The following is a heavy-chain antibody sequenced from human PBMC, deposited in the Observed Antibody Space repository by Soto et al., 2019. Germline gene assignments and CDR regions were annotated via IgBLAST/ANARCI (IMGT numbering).Heavy chain of an antibody. V-gene: IGHV4-34*12. CDR2: IIHSGSD. D-gene: IGHD4-17*01. Sequence: QVHLQQWGAGLLKPSETLSLTCAVDGGSFSGYHWTWIRQFPGKGLEGIEEIIHSGSDNYNPSISGRVNLSIDPSKEQFSLKLTSVTASDTALYYCHRLPPRGIGFGDYKGLEIWGRGTLVTVSS. CDR1: GGSFSGYH. J-gene: IGHJ2*01. CDR3: HRLPPRGIGFGDYKGLEI.